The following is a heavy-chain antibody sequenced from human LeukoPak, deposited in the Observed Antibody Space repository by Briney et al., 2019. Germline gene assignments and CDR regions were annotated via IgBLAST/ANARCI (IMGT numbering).Heavy chain of an antibody. CDR2: IFYSGST. V-gene: IGHV4-39*06. CDR3: ARLRRGWFGDYKNWFDP. D-gene: IGHD3-10*01. Sequence: PGETLSLTCTVSGGSISTSNYYWGWIPQPPGKGLVWIVNIFYSGSTYYSPSLRSLVTISLDTSRNHFPLKLHSVPAADTTVYYCARLRRGWFGDYKNWFDPWGQGTLVTVSS. CDR1: GGSISTSNYY. J-gene: IGHJ5*02.